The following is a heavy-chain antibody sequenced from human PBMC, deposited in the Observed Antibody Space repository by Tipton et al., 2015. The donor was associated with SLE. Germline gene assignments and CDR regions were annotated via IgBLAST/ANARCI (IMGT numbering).Heavy chain of an antibody. CDR3: ARAVTTGLYWYFDL. CDR2: ISTYNGNT. CDR1: AYTFTTYS. D-gene: IGHD4-17*01. Sequence: QSGAEVKNPGASVKASCKASAYTFTTYSISWVRQAPGQGLEWMGWISTYNGNTNYAQKLQGRVTMTTDTSTSTAYMELRSLRSDDTAVYYCARAVTTGLYWYFDLWGRGPLVTVSS. V-gene: IGHV1-18*01. J-gene: IGHJ2*01.